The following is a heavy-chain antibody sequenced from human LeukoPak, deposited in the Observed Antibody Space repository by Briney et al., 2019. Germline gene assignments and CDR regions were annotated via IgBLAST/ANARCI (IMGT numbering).Heavy chain of an antibody. V-gene: IGHV4-4*07. CDR2: IYTSGNT. CDR1: GGSISTYN. Sequence: WETLSLTCTVSGGSISTYNWIWIRQPAGKGLEWIGRIYTSGNTNYNPSLKSRVTMSVDTSKNQFSLKLSSVAGADTAVYYYASETYDVFTGYFYFYYWGQRTLVIVSS. CDR3: ASETYDVFTGYFYFYY. D-gene: IGHD3-9*01. J-gene: IGHJ4*02.